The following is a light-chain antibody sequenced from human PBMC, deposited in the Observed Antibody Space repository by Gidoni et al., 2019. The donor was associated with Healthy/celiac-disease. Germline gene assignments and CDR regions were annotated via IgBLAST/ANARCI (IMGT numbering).Light chain of an antibody. V-gene: IGKV3-20*01. Sequence: ELVLTQSPGTLSLSPGERATLSCRASQNVSSSYLAWYQQKPGQAPRLLIYGASSRATGIPDRFSGSGYGTDFTLTISRLEAEDFAVYYCQQYGSSPRTFGQGTKVEIK. CDR1: QNVSSSY. J-gene: IGKJ1*01. CDR3: QQYGSSPRT. CDR2: GAS.